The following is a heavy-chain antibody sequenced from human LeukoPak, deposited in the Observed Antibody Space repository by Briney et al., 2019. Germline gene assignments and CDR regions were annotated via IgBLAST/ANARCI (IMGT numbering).Heavy chain of an antibody. CDR1: GGSFSGYY. CDR2: INHSGST. D-gene: IGHD3-22*01. Sequence: PSETLSLTCAVYGGSFSGYYWSWIRQPPGKGLEWIGEINHSGSTNYNPSLKSRVTISVDTSKNQFSLKLSSVTAADTAVYCCAPGSGYYDSSGYYSDYWGQGTLVTVSS. V-gene: IGHV4-34*01. CDR3: APGSGYYDSSGYYSDY. J-gene: IGHJ4*02.